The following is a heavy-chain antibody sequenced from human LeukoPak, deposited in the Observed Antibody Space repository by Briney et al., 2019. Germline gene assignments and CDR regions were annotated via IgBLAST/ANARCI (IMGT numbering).Heavy chain of an antibody. CDR2: INPSGGST. CDR1: GYTFTSYY. J-gene: IGHJ5*02. Sequence: ASVKVSCKASGYTFTSYYMHWVRQAPGQGLEWMGIINPSGGSTGYAQKFQGRVTMTRDTSISTAYMELSRLRSDDTAVYYCARSCSGGSCYKYRWFDPWGQGTLVTVSS. V-gene: IGHV1-46*01. D-gene: IGHD2-15*01. CDR3: ARSCSGGSCYKYRWFDP.